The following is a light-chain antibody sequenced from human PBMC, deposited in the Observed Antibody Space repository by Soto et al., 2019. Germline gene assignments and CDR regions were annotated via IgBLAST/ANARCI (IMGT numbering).Light chain of an antibody. Sequence: QAVVTQEPSLTVSPGGTVTLTCGSSTGAVTSSHHPYWFQQKAGQAPRTLIYDTSNKHSWTPARFSGSLLGDKAALTLSGAQPEDEAQYYCLLSYNAARVFGGGTKLTVL. CDR2: DTS. J-gene: IGLJ2*01. CDR1: TGAVTSSHH. V-gene: IGLV7-46*01. CDR3: LLSYNAARV.